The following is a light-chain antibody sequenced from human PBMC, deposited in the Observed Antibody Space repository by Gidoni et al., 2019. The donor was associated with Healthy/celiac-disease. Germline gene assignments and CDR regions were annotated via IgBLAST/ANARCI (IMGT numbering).Light chain of an antibody. CDR2: GAS. CDR1: QSVSSN. J-gene: IGKJ4*01. CDR3: QQYNNWPPLT. Sequence: EIVMTQSPATLSVSPGERATLSCRASQSVSSNLAWYQQKPDQAPKLLIYGASTRAPGIPARFSGSGSGTEFTLTISSLQSEDFAVYDCQQYNNWPPLTFXGXTKVEIK. V-gene: IGKV3-15*01.